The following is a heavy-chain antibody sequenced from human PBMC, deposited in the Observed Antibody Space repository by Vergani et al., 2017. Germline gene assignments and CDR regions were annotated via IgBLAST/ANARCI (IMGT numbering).Heavy chain of an antibody. CDR3: ARDLGGDGYNYGAFDI. D-gene: IGHD5-24*01. V-gene: IGHV1-2*02. CDR1: GYTFTGYY. Sequence: QVQLVQSGAEVKKPGASVNVSCKASGYTFTGYYMHWVRQAPGQGLEWMGWINPNSGGTNYAQKFKGRVTMTRDTSISTAYMELSRLRSDDTAVYYCARDLGGDGYNYGAFDIWGQGTMVTVSS. CDR2: INPNSGGT. J-gene: IGHJ3*02.